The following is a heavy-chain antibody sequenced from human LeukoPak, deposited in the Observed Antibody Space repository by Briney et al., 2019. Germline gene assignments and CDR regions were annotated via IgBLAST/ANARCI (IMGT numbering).Heavy chain of an antibody. Sequence: GGSLRLSCAASGFTFSSYSVNWVRQTPGKGLEWVSSIRSTSTTIYYADSVEGRFTISRDNARNSLFLQMNSLRVEDTAIYYCARDDDRYCGGDCTSGAFDIWGQGTMVTVSA. J-gene: IGHJ3*02. CDR1: GFTFSSYS. D-gene: IGHD2-21*02. V-gene: IGHV3-48*01. CDR3: ARDDDRYCGGDCTSGAFDI. CDR2: IRSTSTTI.